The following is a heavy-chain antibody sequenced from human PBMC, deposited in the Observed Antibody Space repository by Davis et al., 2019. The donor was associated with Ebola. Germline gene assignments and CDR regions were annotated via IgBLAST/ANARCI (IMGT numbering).Heavy chain of an antibody. CDR1: TVTFSGFG. CDR3: ARVGFWTTETHYYYDMDV. CDR2: IRHDGTDK. D-gene: IGHD3/OR15-3a*01. V-gene: IGHV3-30*02. J-gene: IGHJ6*04. Sequence: GGSLRLSCTSSTVTFSGFGMHWVRQAPGKGLEWAAFIRHDGTDKFYADSVKGRFTISRDNSKNTLYVQMNTLRAEDTAVYYWARVGFWTTETHYYYDMDVWGKGTTVTVSS.